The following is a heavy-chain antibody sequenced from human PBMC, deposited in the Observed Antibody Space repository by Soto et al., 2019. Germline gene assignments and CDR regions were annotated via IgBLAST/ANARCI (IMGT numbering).Heavy chain of an antibody. CDR3: AKESPDYYDSSGYYYAMGYFDY. CDR1: GFTFSSYA. J-gene: IGHJ4*02. D-gene: IGHD3-22*01. Sequence: EVQLLESGGGLVQPGGSLRLSCAASGFTFSSYAMSWVRQAPGKGLEWVSAISGSGGSTYYADSVKGRFTISRDNSKNTLYLQMNSLRAEDTAVYYCAKESPDYYDSSGYYYAMGYFDYWGQGTLVTVSS. V-gene: IGHV3-23*01. CDR2: ISGSGGST.